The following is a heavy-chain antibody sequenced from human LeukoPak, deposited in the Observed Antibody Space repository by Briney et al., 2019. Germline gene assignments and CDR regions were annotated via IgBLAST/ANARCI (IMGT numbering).Heavy chain of an antibody. J-gene: IGHJ3*02. V-gene: IGHV1-69*05. CDR3: ARDYNFDSSPYDDGLDI. CDR1: GESFSSHG. CDR2: IIPVFHTA. D-gene: IGHD3-22*01. Sequence: SVKVSCKTSGESFSSHGFSWVRQAPGQGLEWMGGIIPVFHTAKYAQNFQDRLTITTDESTDTVYMELSSLRSEDTAVYYCARDYNFDSSPYDDGLDIWGQGTMVTVSS.